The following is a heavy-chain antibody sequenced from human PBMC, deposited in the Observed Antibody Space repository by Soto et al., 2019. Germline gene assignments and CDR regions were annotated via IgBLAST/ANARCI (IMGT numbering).Heavy chain of an antibody. D-gene: IGHD5-18*01. CDR1: GYTFTSYG. CDR2: ISPYNGDT. J-gene: IGHJ5*02. Sequence: QVQLVQSGAEVKKPGDSVKVSCKASGYTFTSYGISWVRQAPGQGLEWMGLISPYNGDTIYAQKFQGRVIVTTDTATSTAYMELRSLRSDDTAVYYCVRDASSGYRGWWDPWGQGTLVTVSS. V-gene: IGHV1-18*01. CDR3: VRDASSGYRGWWDP.